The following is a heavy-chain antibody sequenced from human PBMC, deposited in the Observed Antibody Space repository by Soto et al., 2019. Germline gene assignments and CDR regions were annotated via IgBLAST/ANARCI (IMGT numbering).Heavy chain of an antibody. CDR3: ASGRVLPGPLRLEI. V-gene: IGHV4-4*02. CDR1: GGSISSSNC. Sequence: PSETLSLTCAVSGGSISSSNCWSCVRQPPEKGLEWIREIYHSGDTNYNPSLQSRGTISVDQSKHQISLKLCSVTAAHTAASYFASGRVLPGPLRLEICAQGTKV. J-gene: IGHJ3*02. D-gene: IGHD3-10*01. CDR2: IYHSGDT.